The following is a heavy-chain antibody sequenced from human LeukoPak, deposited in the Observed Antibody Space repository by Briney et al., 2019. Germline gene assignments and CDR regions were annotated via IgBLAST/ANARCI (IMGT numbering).Heavy chain of an antibody. J-gene: IGHJ4*02. CDR1: GFTFSSNW. V-gene: IGHV3-74*01. Sequence: GGSLRLSCAASGFTFSSNWMHWVRQAPGKGLVWVSRINEVGSTTNYADSVKGRSTIFRDNAKNTLYLQKNSLRAEDTAVYYCVRDLGGRSGHWGQGTLVTVSS. D-gene: IGHD1-26*01. CDR3: VRDLGGRSGH. CDR2: INEVGSTT.